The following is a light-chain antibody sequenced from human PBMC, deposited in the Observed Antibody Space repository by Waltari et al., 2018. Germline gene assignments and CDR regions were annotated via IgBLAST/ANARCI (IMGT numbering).Light chain of an antibody. Sequence: EIVLTQSPATLSFSPGERATLSCRASQSVSSYLAWYQQKPGQAPRLLIYDASNRATGIPARFSGSGSGTDFTLTISSLEPEDFVVYYCQQRSNWPLLTFGGGTKVEIK. V-gene: IGKV3-11*01. CDR2: DAS. J-gene: IGKJ4*01. CDR3: QQRSNWPLLT. CDR1: QSVSSY.